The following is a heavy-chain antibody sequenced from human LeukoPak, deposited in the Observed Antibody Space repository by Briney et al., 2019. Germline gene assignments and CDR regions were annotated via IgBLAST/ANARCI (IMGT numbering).Heavy chain of an antibody. Sequence: GGSLRLSCVASGFTFSGYWMSWVRQAPGKGLECVANIKEDGSEKYYVDSVKGRFTISRDNAENSLFLQMNSLRAEDTAVYYCGRGHYGDYAWGQGTLVTVSS. D-gene: IGHD4-17*01. CDR2: IKEDGSEK. J-gene: IGHJ5*02. V-gene: IGHV3-7*01. CDR3: GRGHYGDYA. CDR1: GFTFSGYW.